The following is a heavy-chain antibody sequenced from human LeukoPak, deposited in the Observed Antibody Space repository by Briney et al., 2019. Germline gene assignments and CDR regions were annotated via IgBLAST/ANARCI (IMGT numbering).Heavy chain of an antibody. CDR1: GFTFSSYS. Sequence: GGSLRLSCAASGFTFSSYSMNWVRQAPGKGLEWVSSISSSSSYIYYADSVNGRFTISRDNAKNSLYLQMNSLRAEDTAVYYCARVELWLNYYYYMDVWGKGTTVTVSS. V-gene: IGHV3-21*01. CDR3: ARVELWLNYYYYMDV. D-gene: IGHD5-18*01. J-gene: IGHJ6*03. CDR2: ISSSSSYI.